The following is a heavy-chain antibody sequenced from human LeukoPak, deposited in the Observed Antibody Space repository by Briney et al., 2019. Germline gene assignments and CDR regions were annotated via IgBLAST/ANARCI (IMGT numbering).Heavy chain of an antibody. J-gene: IGHJ6*02. CDR1: GYTFTGYY. CDR3: ARRRIITMVRGATPYGMDV. Sequence: ASVKVSCKASGYTFTGYYMHWVRQAPGQGLEWMGWINPNSGGTNYAQKFQGRVTMTRDTSISTAYMELSRLRSDDTAVYYCARRRIITMVRGATPYGMDVWGQGTTVTVSS. D-gene: IGHD3-10*01. V-gene: IGHV1-2*02. CDR2: INPNSGGT.